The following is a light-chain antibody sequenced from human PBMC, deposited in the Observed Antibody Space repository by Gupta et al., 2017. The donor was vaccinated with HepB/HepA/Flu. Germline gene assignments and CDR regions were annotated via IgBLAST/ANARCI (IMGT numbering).Light chain of an antibody. CDR1: QSVSSY. J-gene: IGKJ4*01. V-gene: IGKV3-11*01. Sequence: ASTHSPATLSLSPGERATLTCRPSQSVSSYLDWYQQKPGQTPRLLIYDASRRASGIPARFSGSGSGTDFTLTISSPEPEDFAVYYCQQSINWPLSFGGGTKLEIK. CDR3: QQSINWPLS. CDR2: DAS.